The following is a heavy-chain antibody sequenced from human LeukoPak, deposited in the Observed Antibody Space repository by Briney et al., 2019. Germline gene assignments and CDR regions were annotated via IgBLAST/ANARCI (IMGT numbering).Heavy chain of an antibody. CDR2: IYYSGST. V-gene: IGHV4-59*01. J-gene: IGHJ4*02. CDR3: ARLDYNGSGSYRYYDFDY. Sequence: SETLSLTCTVSGCSISSYYLSWIRQPPGKGLEWVGYIYYSGSTNYNPSLKSRVTISVDTSKNQFSLKLSSVTAADTVVYYCARLDYNGSGSYRYYDFDYWGQGTLVTVSS. D-gene: IGHD3-10*01. CDR1: GCSISSYY.